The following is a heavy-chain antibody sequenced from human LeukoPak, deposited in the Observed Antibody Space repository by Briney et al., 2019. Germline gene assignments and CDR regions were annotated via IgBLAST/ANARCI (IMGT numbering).Heavy chain of an antibody. CDR3: ARPGRDCSSTSCYKEGFYFDY. D-gene: IGHD2-2*02. CDR1: GGTFSSYA. CDR2: IIPIFGTA. V-gene: IGHV1-69*01. Sequence: GASVKVSCKASGGTFSSYAISWVRQAPGQGLEWMGGIIPIFGTANYALKFQGRVTITADESTSTAYMELSNLRSEDTAVYYCARPGRDCSSTSCYKEGFYFDYWAREPWSPSPQ. J-gene: IGHJ4*02.